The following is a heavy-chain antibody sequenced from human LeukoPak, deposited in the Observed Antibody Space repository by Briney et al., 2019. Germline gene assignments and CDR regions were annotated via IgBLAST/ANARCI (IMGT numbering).Heavy chain of an antibody. V-gene: IGHV4-34*01. CDR3: ARGLRGHYYDSSGYYYRVNAFDI. J-gene: IGHJ3*02. Sequence: PSETLSLTCAVYGGSFSGYYWGWIRQPPGKGLEWIGEINHSGSTNYNPSLKSRVTISVDTSKNQFSLKLSSVTAADTAVYYCARGLRGHYYDSSGYYYRVNAFDIWGQGTMATVSS. CDR1: GGSFSGYY. D-gene: IGHD3-22*01. CDR2: INHSGST.